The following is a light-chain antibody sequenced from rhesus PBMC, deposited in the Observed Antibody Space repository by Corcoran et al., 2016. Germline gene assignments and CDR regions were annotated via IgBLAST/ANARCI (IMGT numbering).Light chain of an antibody. CDR2: AAT. J-gene: IGKJ4*01. CDR1: QGISSW. CDR3: QRGYNSPLA. Sequence: DIQMTQSPSSLSASVGDKVTSTCRASQGISSWLAWYQQKPGKAPNLLIYAATSLQSGVPSRFKGTGSGTAYTLTISSLQPEYFATYYCQRGYNSPLAFGGGTKVEI. V-gene: IGKV1-18*01.